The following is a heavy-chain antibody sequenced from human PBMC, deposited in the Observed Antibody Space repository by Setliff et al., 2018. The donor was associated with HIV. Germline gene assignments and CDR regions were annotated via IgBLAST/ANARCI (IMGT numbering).Heavy chain of an antibody. V-gene: IGHV4-34*01. J-gene: IGHJ4*02. Sequence: SETLSLTCAVYGGSFSGYYWSWIRPPPGKGLEWIGEINHSGSTNFNPSLKSRVTISVDTSKNQFSLKLNSVTAADTAVYYCARTDHTSSSDFWGQGTLVTVSS. CDR2: INHSGST. D-gene: IGHD6-6*01. CDR3: ARTDHTSSSDF. CDR1: GGSFSGYY.